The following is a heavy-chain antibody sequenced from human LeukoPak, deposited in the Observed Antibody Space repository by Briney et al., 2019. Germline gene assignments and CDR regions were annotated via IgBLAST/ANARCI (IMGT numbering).Heavy chain of an antibody. V-gene: IGHV3-30-3*01. D-gene: IGHD3-3*01. CDR2: ISYDGSNK. CDR1: GFTFSSYA. Sequence: GGSLRLSCAASGFTFSSYAMHWVRQAPGKGLEWVAVISYDGSNKYYADSVKGRFTISRDNSKNTLYLQMNSLRAEDTAVYYCARGVQFLDPFDYWGQGTLVTVSS. J-gene: IGHJ4*02. CDR3: ARGVQFLDPFDY.